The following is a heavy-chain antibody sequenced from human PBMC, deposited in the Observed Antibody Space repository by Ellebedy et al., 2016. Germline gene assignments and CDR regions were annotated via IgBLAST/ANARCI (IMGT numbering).Heavy chain of an antibody. J-gene: IGHJ4*02. D-gene: IGHD3-9*01. Sequence: SETLSLTXTVSGGSISTYNWNWIRQPAGKGLEWIGRIFTSGSTSHNPSLKGRVAMSADTSRNQFSLKLSSMTAADTAVYYCARGTYDALTYTTETLDCWGQGTLATVSS. CDR3: ARGTYDALTYTTETLDC. V-gene: IGHV4-4*07. CDR2: IFTSGST. CDR1: GGSISTYN.